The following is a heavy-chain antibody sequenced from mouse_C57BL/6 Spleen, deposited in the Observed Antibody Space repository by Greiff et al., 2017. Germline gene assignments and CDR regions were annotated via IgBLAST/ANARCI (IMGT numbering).Heavy chain of an antibody. Sequence: VQLQQSGPELVKPGASVKISCKASGYTFTDYYMNWVKQSHGKSLEWIGDINPNNGGTSYNQKFKGKATLTVDKSSSTAYMELRSLTAEDSAVYYCAREGITTGAYWGQGTLVTVSA. CDR3: AREGITTGAY. J-gene: IGHJ3*01. CDR2: INPNNGGT. V-gene: IGHV1-26*01. D-gene: IGHD1-1*01. CDR1: GYTFTDYY.